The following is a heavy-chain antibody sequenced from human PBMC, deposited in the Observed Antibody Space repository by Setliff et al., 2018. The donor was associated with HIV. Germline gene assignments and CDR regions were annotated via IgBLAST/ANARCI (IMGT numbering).Heavy chain of an antibody. V-gene: IGHV4-34*01. CDR1: GGSFSGYY. CDR2: INHSGST. J-gene: IGHJ6*02. Sequence: SETLSLTCAVYGGSFSGYYWSWIRQPPGKGLEWIGEINHSGSTNYNPSLKSRVTVSVDTSKNQFSLKLSSVTAADTAVYYCAREDYYYYGMDVWGQGTTVTVSS. CDR3: AREDYYYYGMDV.